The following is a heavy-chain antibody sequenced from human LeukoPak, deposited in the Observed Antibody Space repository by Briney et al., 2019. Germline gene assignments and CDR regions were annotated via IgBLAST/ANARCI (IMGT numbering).Heavy chain of an antibody. V-gene: IGHV4-34*01. CDR2: INHSGST. CDR3: ARVEAGNGY. Sequence: PSETLSLTCAVYGGSFSGYYWSWIRQPPGKGLEWIGEINHSGSTNYNPSLKSRVTISVDTSKNQFSLKLSSVTGADTAVYYCARVEAGNGYWGQGTLVTVSS. CDR1: GGSFSGYY. D-gene: IGHD6-19*01. J-gene: IGHJ4*02.